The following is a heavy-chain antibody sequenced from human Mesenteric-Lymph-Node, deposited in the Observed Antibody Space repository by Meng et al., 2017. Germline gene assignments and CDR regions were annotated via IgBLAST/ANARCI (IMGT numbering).Heavy chain of an antibody. CDR2: IIPIFGTA. J-gene: IGHJ4*02. Sequence: VELVEAGAEVKKPGSSVKVSCKASGGTFSSYAISWVRQAPGQGLEWMGGIIPIFGTANYAQKFQGRVTITADKSTSTAYMELSSLRSEDTAVYYCARRGSLTYYFDYWGQGTLVTVSS. V-gene: IGHV1-69*06. CDR3: ARRGSLTYYFDY. CDR1: GGTFSSYA. D-gene: IGHD6-19*01.